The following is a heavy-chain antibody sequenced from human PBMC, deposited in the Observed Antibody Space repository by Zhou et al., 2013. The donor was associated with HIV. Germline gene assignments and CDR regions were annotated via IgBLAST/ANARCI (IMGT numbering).Heavy chain of an antibody. CDR2: IIPMFGTV. CDR3: ARDTYYYGSGSYRDAFDI. J-gene: IGHJ3*02. Sequence: QVQLVQSGAEVKKPGSSVKVSCKTSGGSFSSYAMNWVRQAPGQGLEWMGRIIPMFGTVNYTQKFQGRVTITADESTKTAYTELSSLRSEDTAIYYCARDTYYYGSGSYRDAFDIWGQGTMVTVSS. D-gene: IGHD3-10*01. CDR1: GGSFSSYA. V-gene: IGHV1-69*13.